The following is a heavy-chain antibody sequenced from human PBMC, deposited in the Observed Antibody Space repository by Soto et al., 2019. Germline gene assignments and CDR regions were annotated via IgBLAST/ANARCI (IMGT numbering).Heavy chain of an antibody. CDR1: GYTFTNYY. J-gene: IGHJ4*02. V-gene: IGHV1-46*03. CDR3: ARDFSPVPDGTWELLFDY. CDR2: INPSGGST. D-gene: IGHD2-15*01. Sequence: QVQLVQSGAEVKKPGASVKVSCKASGYTFTNYYMHWVRQAPGQGLEWMGIINPSGGSTTYAQKFQGRVNLTRDTSTSTVFMELSSLRSEDTAVYYCARDFSPVPDGTWELLFDYWGQGTLVTVSS.